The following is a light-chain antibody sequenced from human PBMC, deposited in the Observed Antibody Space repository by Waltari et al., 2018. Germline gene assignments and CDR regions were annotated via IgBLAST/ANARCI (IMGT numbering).Light chain of an antibody. J-gene: IGKJ4*01. Sequence: DIGMTQSPDSLAVSLGERATIKCKSSQSVSYSSNDKKFLAWYQQKGGQPPKLLISWASTRESGVPDRFSGSGSGADFALTISSLQAEDVAVYYCHQYYTTPVTFGGGTKVEI. V-gene: IGKV4-1*01. CDR1: QSVSYSSNDKKF. CDR3: HQYYTTPVT. CDR2: WAS.